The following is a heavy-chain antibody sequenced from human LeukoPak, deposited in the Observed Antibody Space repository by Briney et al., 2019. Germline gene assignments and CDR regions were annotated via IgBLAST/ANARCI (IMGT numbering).Heavy chain of an antibody. J-gene: IGHJ6*02. CDR2: IGAYNGNT. D-gene: IGHD4-17*01. CDR1: GYTFTSYG. Sequence: ASVKVSCKASGYTFTSYGISWVRQAPGQGLEWMGWIGAYNGNTNYAQKLQGRVTMTTDTSTSTAYMELRSLRSDDTAVYYCARDGGGSVERRDTVKPNYYYYYGMDVWGQGTTVTVSS. CDR3: ARDGGGSVERRDTVKPNYYYYYGMDV. V-gene: IGHV1-18*01.